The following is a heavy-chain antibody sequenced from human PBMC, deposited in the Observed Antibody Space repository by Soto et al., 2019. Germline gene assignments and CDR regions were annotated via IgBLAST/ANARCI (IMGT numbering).Heavy chain of an antibody. CDR2: ISSDGRRT. CDR3: ARGVKGAYGLDI. D-gene: IGHD2-21*01. Sequence: EVQLVESGGGLVQPGGPLRLSCVASGFTFSSHWMHWVRQAPGNGLVWVSRISSDGRRTNYADYVKGRFAIFRDNAKNKVDLQKNSLRAEDTAVYYCARGVKGAYGLDIWGQGTMVTVSS. CDR1: GFTFSSHW. V-gene: IGHV3-74*01. J-gene: IGHJ3*02.